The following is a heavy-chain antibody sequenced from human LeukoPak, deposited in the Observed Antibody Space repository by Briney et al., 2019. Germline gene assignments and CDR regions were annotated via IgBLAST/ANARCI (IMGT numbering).Heavy chain of an antibody. CDR3: ARQVYDILTGYYPFDY. J-gene: IGHJ4*03. D-gene: IGHD3-9*01. CDR2: FYYSGRT. Sequence: SEALSFTCTVSGGSISSSSYSWGWIRQPPGKGLEWIGSFYYSGRTYDNPSLKSRVTISVDTSKNQFSLKLSSVTAADTAVYYCARQVYDILTGYYPFDYWGQGTTVTVSS. V-gene: IGHV4-39*01. CDR1: GGSISSSSYS.